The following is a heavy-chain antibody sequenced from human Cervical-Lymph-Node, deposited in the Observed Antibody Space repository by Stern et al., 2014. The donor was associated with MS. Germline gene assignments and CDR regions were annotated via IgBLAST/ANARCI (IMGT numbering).Heavy chain of an antibody. CDR2: ISTNTCTP. CDR3: AAWFEIAATQEYFDY. J-gene: IGHJ4*02. CDR1: GYTFTNYP. V-gene: IGHV7-4-1*02. D-gene: IGHD2-15*01. Sequence: QVQLVQSGSELKKPGASVKVSCKASGYTFTNYPVNWVRQAPGQGLEWMGWISTNTCTPTYAQDYTGRFVFSLDTSVSTAFLQISSLKAEDTAVYYCAAWFEIAATQEYFDYWGQGTLVTVSS.